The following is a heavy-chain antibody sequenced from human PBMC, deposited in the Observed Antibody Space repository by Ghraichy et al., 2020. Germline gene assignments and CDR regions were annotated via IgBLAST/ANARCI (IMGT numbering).Heavy chain of an antibody. V-gene: IGHV3-23*01. D-gene: IGHD3-3*02. CDR2: ISGSGGST. CDR1: GFTFSSYA. Sequence: GGSLRLSCAASGFTFSSYAVSWVRQAPGKGLDWVSVISGSGGSTSYADSVKGRFTISRDNSKNTLYLQMNSLRAEDTAVYYCAKDPDVFSISLAGYFDLWGRGTLVTVSS. J-gene: IGHJ2*01. CDR3: AKDPDVFSISLAGYFDL.